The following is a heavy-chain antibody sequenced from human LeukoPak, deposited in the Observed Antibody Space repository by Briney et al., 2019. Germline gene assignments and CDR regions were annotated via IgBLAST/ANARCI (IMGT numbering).Heavy chain of an antibody. D-gene: IGHD4-11*01. J-gene: IGHJ2*01. Sequence: SETLSLTCTVSGGSISSYYWSWIRQPPGKGLEWIGYIYTSGSTNYNPSLKSRVTISVDTSKNQFSLKLSSVTAADTAVYYCARAVAVTTSWDIYWYFDLWGRGTLVTVSS. CDR1: GGSISSYY. V-gene: IGHV4-4*09. CDR3: ARAVAVTTSWDIYWYFDL. CDR2: IYTSGST.